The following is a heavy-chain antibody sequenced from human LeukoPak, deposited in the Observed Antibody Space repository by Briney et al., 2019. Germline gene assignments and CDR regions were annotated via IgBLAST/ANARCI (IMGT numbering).Heavy chain of an antibody. CDR2: INPNSGGT. CDR3: ARVDPYGMDV. J-gene: IGHJ6*02. V-gene: IGHV1-2*04. Sequence: ASVKVSCKASGYTFTSYGISWVRQAPGQGLEWMGWINPNSGGTNYAQKFQGWVTMTRDTSISTAYMELSRLRSDDTAVYYCARVDPYGMDVWGQGTTVTVSS. D-gene: IGHD2-2*03. CDR1: GYTFTSYG.